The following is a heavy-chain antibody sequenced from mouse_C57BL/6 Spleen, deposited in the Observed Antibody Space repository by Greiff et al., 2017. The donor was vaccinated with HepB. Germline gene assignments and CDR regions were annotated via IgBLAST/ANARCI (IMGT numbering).Heavy chain of an antibody. V-gene: IGHV1-81*01. Sequence: QVQLQQSGAELARPGASVKLSCKASGYTFTSYGISWVKQRTGQGLEWIAEIYPRSGNTYYNEKFKGKATLTADKSSSTAYMELRSLTSEDTAVYFCAIYDYDGAWFAYWGQGTLVTVSA. CDR1: GYTFTSYG. J-gene: IGHJ3*01. D-gene: IGHD2-4*01. CDR2: IYPRSGNT. CDR3: AIYDYDGAWFAY.